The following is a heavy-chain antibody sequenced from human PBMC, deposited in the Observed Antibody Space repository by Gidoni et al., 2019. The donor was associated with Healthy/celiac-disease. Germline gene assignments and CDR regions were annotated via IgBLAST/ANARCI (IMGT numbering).Heavy chain of an antibody. Sequence: QVQLQESGPGLVKPSQTLSLTRTVSCGPISSGGYYWSWIRQHPGKGLEWIGYIYYSGSTYYNPSLKSRVTISVDTSKNQFSLKLSSVTAADTAVYYCARGKVTGSYPIDYWGQGTLVTVSS. J-gene: IGHJ4*02. CDR1: CGPISSGGYY. CDR2: IYYSGST. CDR3: ARGKVTGSYPIDY. V-gene: IGHV4-31*03. D-gene: IGHD3-10*01.